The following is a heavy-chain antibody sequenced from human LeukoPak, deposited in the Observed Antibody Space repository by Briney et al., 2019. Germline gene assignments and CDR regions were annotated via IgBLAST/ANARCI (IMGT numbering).Heavy chain of an antibody. CDR3: VGDTIAVDGRGWFDP. V-gene: IGHV3-21*01. CDR1: GFSLSSYN. D-gene: IGHD6-19*01. J-gene: IGHJ5*02. CDR2: MSTDGSYI. Sequence: GGSLRLSCVASGFSLSSYNMNWVRQAPGKGLEWVSFMSTDGSYIHYADSVKGRFIISRDNAKNSLYLQMNSLRAEDTAVYYCVGDTIAVDGRGWFDPWGQGSLVTVSS.